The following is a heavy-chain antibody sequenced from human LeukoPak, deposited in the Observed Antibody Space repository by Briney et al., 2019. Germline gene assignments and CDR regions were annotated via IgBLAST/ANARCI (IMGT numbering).Heavy chain of an antibody. CDR3: ARGLLWFGELANWFDP. CDR2: INHSGST. J-gene: IGHJ5*02. Sequence: PSETPSLTCAVYGGSFSGYYWSWIRQPPGKGLEWIVGINHSGSTNYNPSLKSRVTISVDTSKNQFSLKLSSVTAADTAVYCCARGLLWFGELANWFDPWGQGTLVTVSS. CDR1: GGSFSGYY. V-gene: IGHV4-34*01. D-gene: IGHD3-10*01.